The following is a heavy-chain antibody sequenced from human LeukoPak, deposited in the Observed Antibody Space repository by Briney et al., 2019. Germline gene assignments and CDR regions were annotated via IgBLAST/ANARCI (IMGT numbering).Heavy chain of an antibody. CDR2: ISWNSGSI. J-gene: IGHJ5*02. CDR1: GFTFDDYA. Sequence: GGSLRLSCAASGFTFDDYAMHWVRQAPGKGLEWVSGISWNSGSIGYADSVKGRFTISRDNAKNSLYLQMNSLRAEDTALYYCAKDAGLGSSSWYTWFDPWGQGTLVTVSS. D-gene: IGHD6-13*01. V-gene: IGHV3-9*01. CDR3: AKDAGLGSSSWYTWFDP.